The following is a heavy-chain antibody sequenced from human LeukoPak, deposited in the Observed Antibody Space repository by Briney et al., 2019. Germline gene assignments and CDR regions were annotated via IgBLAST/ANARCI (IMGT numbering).Heavy chain of an antibody. Sequence: GGSLRLSCAASGFTFSTYAMNWVRQAPGRGLEWVSTISSSGGDIYYADSVKGRFTISRDNSENTLYLQMNSLRAEDTAVYYCAKIPPYYYDRGGYYYFDYWGQGTLVTVSS. CDR1: GFTFSTYA. CDR2: ISSSGGDI. CDR3: AKIPPYYYDRGGYYYFDY. D-gene: IGHD3-22*01. V-gene: IGHV3-23*01. J-gene: IGHJ4*02.